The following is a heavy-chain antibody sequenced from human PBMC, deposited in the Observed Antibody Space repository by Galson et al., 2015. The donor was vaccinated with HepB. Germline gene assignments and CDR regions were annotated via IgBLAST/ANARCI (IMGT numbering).Heavy chain of an antibody. J-gene: IGHJ4*02. CDR1: GFTFSSYT. CDR3: ARDPLWDTVVEDRRGGFDL. CDR2: ISTSGTTM. D-gene: IGHD5-18*01. Sequence: SLRLSCAASGFTFSSYTMNWVRQAPGRGLEWISYISTSGTTMYYADSVKGRSTISRDNAKNSLFLQMNSLRAEDTALYYCARDPLWDTVVEDRRGGFDLWGQGTLVTVSS. V-gene: IGHV3-48*01.